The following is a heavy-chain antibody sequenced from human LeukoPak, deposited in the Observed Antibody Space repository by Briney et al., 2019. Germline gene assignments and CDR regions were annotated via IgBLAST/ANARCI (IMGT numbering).Heavy chain of an antibody. Sequence: GGSLRLSCAASGFTVSSIYMSWVRQAPGKGLEWVSVIYSGGSTFYADSVKGRFTISRDNSKNTLYLQMNSLRAEDTAVYYCARGGVDSSGYIDYWGQGTLVTVSS. CDR1: GFTVSSIY. CDR2: IYSGGST. J-gene: IGHJ4*02. CDR3: ARGGVDSSGYIDY. D-gene: IGHD3-22*01. V-gene: IGHV3-53*01.